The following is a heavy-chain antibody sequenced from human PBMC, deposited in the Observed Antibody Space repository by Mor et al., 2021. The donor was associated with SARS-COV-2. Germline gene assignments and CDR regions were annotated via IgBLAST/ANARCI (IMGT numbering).Heavy chain of an antibody. CDR2: ISADGYNK. Sequence: LGSVASISADGYNKIYVDSVKGRFTIFRDNSKNTLHLQMNSLRTEDTGVYYCARRDDYPDYWGQGSFVTVSA. D-gene: IGHD4-17*01. V-gene: IGHV3-30*03. J-gene: IGHJ4*02. CDR3: ARRDDYPDY.